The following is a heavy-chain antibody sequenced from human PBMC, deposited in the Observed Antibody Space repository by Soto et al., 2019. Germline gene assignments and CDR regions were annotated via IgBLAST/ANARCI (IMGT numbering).Heavy chain of an antibody. D-gene: IGHD1-7*01. Sequence: PGGSLRLSCAASGFTFSSYGMHWVRQAPGKGLEWVAVIWYDGSNKYYADSVKGRFTISRDNSKNTLYLQMNSLRAEDTAVYYCARDPGITGTPRDIWGQGTMVTVSS. CDR2: IWYDGSNK. CDR3: ARDPGITGTPRDI. V-gene: IGHV3-33*01. CDR1: GFTFSSYG. J-gene: IGHJ3*02.